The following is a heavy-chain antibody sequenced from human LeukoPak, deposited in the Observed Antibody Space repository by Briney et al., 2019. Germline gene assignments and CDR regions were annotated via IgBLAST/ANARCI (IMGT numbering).Heavy chain of an antibody. CDR2: INPSGGST. Sequence: ASVKVSCKASGYTFTSYYMHWVRQVPGQGLEWMGMINPSGGSTSYAQKFQGRVTMTRDTSTSTVYMELSSLTSEDTAVYYCARTAVYNDAFDIWGQGTMVTVSS. J-gene: IGHJ3*02. D-gene: IGHD1-1*01. V-gene: IGHV1-46*01. CDR1: GYTFTSYY. CDR3: ARTAVYNDAFDI.